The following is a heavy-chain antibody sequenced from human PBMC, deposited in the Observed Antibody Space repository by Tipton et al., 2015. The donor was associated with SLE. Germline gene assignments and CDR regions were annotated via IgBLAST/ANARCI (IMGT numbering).Heavy chain of an antibody. D-gene: IGHD1-26*01. CDR2: ISSSGSTI. J-gene: IGHJ4*02. V-gene: IGHV3-48*03. Sequence: GSLRLSCAASGFTFSSYETNWVRQAPGKGLEWVSCISSSGSTIYYADSVKGRFTISRDNAKNSLYLQMNSLRAEDTAVYYCARGGGGSYQDYWGQGTLVTVSS. CDR3: ARGGGGSYQDY. CDR1: GFTFSSYE.